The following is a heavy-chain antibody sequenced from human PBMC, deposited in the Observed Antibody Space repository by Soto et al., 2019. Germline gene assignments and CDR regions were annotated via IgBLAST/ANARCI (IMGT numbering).Heavy chain of an antibody. CDR3: ARRLYYSPEFDP. V-gene: IGHV3-23*01. Sequence: GGSLRLSCAASGFTFSSYAMSWVRQAPGKGLEWVSAISGSGGSTYYADSVKGQVTISADKSISTAYLQWSSLKASDTAIYYCARRLYYSPEFDPWGQGTLVTVSS. CDR2: ISGSGGST. CDR1: GFTFSSYA. D-gene: IGHD3-10*01. J-gene: IGHJ5*02.